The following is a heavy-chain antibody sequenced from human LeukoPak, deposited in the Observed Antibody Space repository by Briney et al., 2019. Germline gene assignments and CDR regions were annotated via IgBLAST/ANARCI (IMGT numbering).Heavy chain of an antibody. Sequence: SETLSLTCTVSGGSISSGSYYWSWNRQPAGKGLEWIGRIYTSGSTNYNPSLKSRVTISVDTSKNQFSLKLSSVTAADTAVYYCARDRESSSPLSYFDYWGQGTLVTVSS. CDR3: ARDRESSSPLSYFDY. CDR1: GGSISSGSYY. V-gene: IGHV4-61*02. J-gene: IGHJ4*02. CDR2: IYTSGST. D-gene: IGHD6-6*01.